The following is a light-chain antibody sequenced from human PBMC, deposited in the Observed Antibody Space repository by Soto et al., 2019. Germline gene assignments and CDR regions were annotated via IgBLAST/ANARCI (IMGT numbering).Light chain of an antibody. V-gene: IGLV1-47*01. Sequence: QSAVTQPPSASGTPGQRVTISCSGSNSDIGSHDVYWYQQLPGTAPKLLIYRNTQRPSGVPDRFSGSKSGTSAFLAISGLRSEDEADYYCTTRHTSLGAWVFGGGTKLTVL. CDR2: RNT. CDR3: TTRHTSLGAWV. CDR1: NSDIGSHD. J-gene: IGLJ3*02.